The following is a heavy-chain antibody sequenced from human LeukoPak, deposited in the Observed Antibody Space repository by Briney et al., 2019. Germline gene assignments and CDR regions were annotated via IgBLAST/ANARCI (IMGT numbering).Heavy chain of an antibody. D-gene: IGHD6-19*01. V-gene: IGHV1-8*03. J-gene: IGHJ3*02. Sequence: ASVKVSCKASGYTFTSYDINWVRQATGQGLEWMGWMNPNSGNTGYAQKFQGRVTITRNTSISTAYMELSSLRSEDTAVYYCTRGKMQWLAPGSAFDIWGQGTMVTVSS. CDR1: GYTFTSYD. CDR2: MNPNSGNT. CDR3: TRGKMQWLAPGSAFDI.